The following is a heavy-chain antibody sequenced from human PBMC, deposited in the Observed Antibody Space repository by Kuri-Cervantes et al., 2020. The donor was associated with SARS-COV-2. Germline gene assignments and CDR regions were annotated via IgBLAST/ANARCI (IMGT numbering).Heavy chain of an antibody. CDR2: ISSSSSYI. V-gene: IGHV3-21*01. CDR3: AREDSYGYGDY. Sequence: ESLKISCAPSGSTFSSYAMHRVRQAPGKGLEWVSSISSSSSYIYYADSVKGRFTISRDNAKNSLYLQMNSLRAEDAAVYYCAREDSYGYGDYWGEGTLVTVSS. J-gene: IGHJ4*02. D-gene: IGHD5-18*01. CDR1: GSTFSSYA.